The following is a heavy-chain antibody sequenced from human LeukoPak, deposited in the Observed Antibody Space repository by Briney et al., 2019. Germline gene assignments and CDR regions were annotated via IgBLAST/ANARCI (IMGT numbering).Heavy chain of an antibody. D-gene: IGHD3-22*01. CDR2: ISYDGRDK. J-gene: IGHJ3*02. CDR3: ARDGPHYYDSSGYPDAFDI. Sequence: GRSLRLSCAASGFTFSSYPMPWVRQAPGEGLEWVAVISYDGRDKHYADSVKGRFTIPRDNAKNSLYLQMNSLRAEDTAVYYCARDGPHYYDSSGYPDAFDIWGQGTMVTVSS. V-gene: IGHV3-30*04. CDR1: GFTFSSYP.